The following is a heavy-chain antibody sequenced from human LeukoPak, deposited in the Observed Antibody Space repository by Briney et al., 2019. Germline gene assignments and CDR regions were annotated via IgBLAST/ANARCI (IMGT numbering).Heavy chain of an antibody. CDR3: AAQYSGYVRLDY. CDR1: GGSFSDYY. CDR2: ISHSGST. J-gene: IGHJ4*02. V-gene: IGHV4-34*01. Sequence: PSETLSLTCAASGGSFSDYYWSWIRQPPGKGLEWIGEISHSGSTNYNPSLKSRVTMSVDTSKNQLSLKLTSVTAADTAVYYCAAQYSGYVRLDYWGQGTLVTVSS. D-gene: IGHD5-12*01.